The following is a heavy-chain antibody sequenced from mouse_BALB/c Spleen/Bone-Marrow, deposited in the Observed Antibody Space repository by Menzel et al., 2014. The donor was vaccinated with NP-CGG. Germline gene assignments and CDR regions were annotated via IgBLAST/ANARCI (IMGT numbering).Heavy chain of an antibody. CDR2: INPGSGGT. D-gene: IGHD4-1*01. Sequence: VRLQQSGAELVRPGTSVKVSCKASGYVFTNYLIEWVKQRPGQGLEWIGVINPGSGGTNYNEKFKAKATLTADKSSSTAYMQLSSLTSDDSAVYFCARCLTGTSAMDYWGQGTSVTVSS. CDR3: ARCLTGTSAMDY. V-gene: IGHV1-54*01. J-gene: IGHJ4*01. CDR1: GYVFTNYL.